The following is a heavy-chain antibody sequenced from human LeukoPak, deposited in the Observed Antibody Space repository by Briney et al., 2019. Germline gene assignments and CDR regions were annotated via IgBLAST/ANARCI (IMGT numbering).Heavy chain of an antibody. V-gene: IGHV1-18*01. CDR2: ISAYNGNT. J-gene: IGHJ5*02. CDR1: GYTFTSYG. Sequence: ASVKFSCKAGGYTFTSYGISWVRPAPGHWLEWIGWISAYNGNTNYAQKLQGRVTMTTGTSTSTAYMELRSLRSDDTAVYYCARVSPKYDIVVVPAEDDPWGQGTLVTVSS. D-gene: IGHD2-2*01. CDR3: ARVSPKYDIVVVPAEDDP.